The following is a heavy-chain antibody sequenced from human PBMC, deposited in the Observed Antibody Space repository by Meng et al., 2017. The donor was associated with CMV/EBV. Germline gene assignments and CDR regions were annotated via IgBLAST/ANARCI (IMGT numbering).Heavy chain of an antibody. V-gene: IGHV1-46*01. CDR3: ARDIVGVDFWSGYSEEAYYYYGMDV. Sequence: HWVRQAPGQGLEWMGIINPSGGSTSYAQKFQGRVTMTRDTSTSTVYMELSSLRSEDTAVYYCARDIVGVDFWSGYSEEAYYYYGMDVWGQGTTVTVSS. J-gene: IGHJ6*02. CDR2: INPSGGST. D-gene: IGHD3-3*01.